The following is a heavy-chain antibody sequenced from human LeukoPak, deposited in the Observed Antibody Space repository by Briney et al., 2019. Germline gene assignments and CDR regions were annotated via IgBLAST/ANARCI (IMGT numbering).Heavy chain of an antibody. CDR2: ISYDGSNK. V-gene: IGHV3-30*18. CDR3: AKDGGCSGGSCYSGYYYGMDV. D-gene: IGHD2-15*01. CDR1: GFTFSGYD. J-gene: IGHJ6*02. Sequence: GGSLRLSCSASGFTFSGYDIHWVRQAPGKGLEWVAVISYDGSNKYYADSVKGRFTISRDNSKNTLYLQMNSLRAEDTAVYYCAKDGGCSGGSCYSGYYYGMDVWGQGTTVTVSS.